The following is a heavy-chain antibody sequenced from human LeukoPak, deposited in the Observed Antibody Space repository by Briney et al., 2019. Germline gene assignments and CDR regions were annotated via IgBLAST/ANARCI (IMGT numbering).Heavy chain of an antibody. D-gene: IGHD3-22*01. V-gene: IGHV4-59*01. CDR1: GGSISSYY. J-gene: IGHJ4*02. CDR3: ARDNGYYDSSGYLDY. CDR2: IYYSGST. Sequence: SETLSLTCTVSGGSISSYYWSWIRQPPGKGLEWIGYIYYSGSTNYNPSLKSRVTISVGTSKNQFSLKLSSVTAADTAVYYCARDNGYYDSSGYLDYWGQGTLVTVSS.